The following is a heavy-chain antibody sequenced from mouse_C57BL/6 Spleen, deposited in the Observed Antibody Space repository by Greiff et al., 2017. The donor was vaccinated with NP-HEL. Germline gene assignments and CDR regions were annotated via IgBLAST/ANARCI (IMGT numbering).Heavy chain of an antibody. Sequence: VKLMESGPGLVAPSQSLSITCTVSGFSLTSYGVHWVRQPPGKGLEWLVVIWSDGSTTYNSALKSRLSISKDNSKSQVFLKMNSLQTDDTAMYYCARHGGYGSSPYYAMDYWGQGTSVTVSS. V-gene: IGHV2-6-1*01. CDR1: GFSLTSYG. CDR2: IWSDGST. J-gene: IGHJ4*01. D-gene: IGHD1-1*01. CDR3: ARHGGYGSSPYYAMDY.